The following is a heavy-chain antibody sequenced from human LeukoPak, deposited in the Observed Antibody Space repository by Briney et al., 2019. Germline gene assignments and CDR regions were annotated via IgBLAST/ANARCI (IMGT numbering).Heavy chain of an antibody. D-gene: IGHD6-6*01. CDR2: ISGSGGVT. V-gene: IGHV3-23*01. CDR1: GFTFSSHW. Sequence: GGSLRLSCAASGFTFSSHWMHWVRQAPGKGVEWVSAISGSGGVTYYADSVKGRFTISRDNSKNTLYLQMNSLRAEDTAVYYCAKDRSIAPDAFDVWGQGTMVTVSS. J-gene: IGHJ3*01. CDR3: AKDRSIAPDAFDV.